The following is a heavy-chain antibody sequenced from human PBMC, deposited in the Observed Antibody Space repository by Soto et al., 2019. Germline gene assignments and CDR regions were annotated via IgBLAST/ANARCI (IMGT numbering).Heavy chain of an antibody. Sequence: SETLSLTCTVSGCSISSSSYYWGWIRQPPGKGLEWIGSIYYSGSTYYNPSLKSRVTISVDTSKNQFSLKLSSVTAADTAVYYCARRPSFPSYAFDIWGQGTTVTVSS. CDR3: ARRPSFPSYAFDI. V-gene: IGHV4-39*01. CDR2: IYYSGST. J-gene: IGHJ3*02. CDR1: GCSISSSSYY.